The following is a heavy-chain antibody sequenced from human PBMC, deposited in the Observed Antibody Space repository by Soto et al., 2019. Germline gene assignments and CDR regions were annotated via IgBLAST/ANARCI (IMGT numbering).Heavy chain of an antibody. V-gene: IGHV4-31*03. Sequence: PSETLSLTCTVSGGSISSGGYYWSWIRQHPGKGLEWIGYIYYSGSTYYNPSLKSRVTISVDTSKNQFSLKLSSVTAADTAVYICARGLVEWSEEYTTWFDPWGQGTLVTVSS. D-gene: IGHD3-3*01. CDR1: GGSISSGGYY. CDR2: IYYSGST. J-gene: IGHJ5*02. CDR3: ARGLVEWSEEYTTWFDP.